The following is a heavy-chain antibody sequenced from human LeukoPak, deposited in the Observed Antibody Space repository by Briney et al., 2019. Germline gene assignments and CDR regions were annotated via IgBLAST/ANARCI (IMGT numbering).Heavy chain of an antibody. D-gene: IGHD3-10*01. CDR1: GGTFSSYA. V-gene: IGHV1-69*04. CDR3: ARAWDGSGSYYNHYYFSGMDV. CDR2: IIPILGIA. J-gene: IGHJ6*02. Sequence: ASVKVSCKASGGTFSSYAISWVRQAPGQGLEWMGRIIPILGIANYAQKFQGRVTITADKSTSTAYMELSSLRSEDTAVYYCARAWDGSGSYYNHYYFSGMDVWGQGTTVTVSS.